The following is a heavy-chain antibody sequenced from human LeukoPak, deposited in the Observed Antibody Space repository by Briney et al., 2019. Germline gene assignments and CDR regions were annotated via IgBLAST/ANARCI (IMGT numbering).Heavy chain of an antibody. CDR1: SGSISSSSYY. CDR2: MYYSGST. V-gene: IGHV4-39*02. Sequence: SETLSLTCTDSSGSISSSSYYWGWIRQTPGKGLEWIGSMYYSGSTYYNPSLKSRVTISVDTSKNQFSLKLSSVTAADTAVYYCAREDLYYYYYMDVWGKGTTVTIPS. J-gene: IGHJ6*03. CDR3: AREDLYYYYYMDV.